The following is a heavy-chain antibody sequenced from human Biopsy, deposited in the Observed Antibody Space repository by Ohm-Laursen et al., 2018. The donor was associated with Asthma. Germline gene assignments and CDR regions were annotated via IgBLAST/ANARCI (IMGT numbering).Heavy chain of an antibody. V-gene: IGHV1-18*01. D-gene: IGHD3-10*01. J-gene: IGHJ6*02. Sequence: VASVKVSCKTSGYTFNSVGITWVRQAPGQGLEWMGWISVYNGNTKVAQKLQDRVTMITDTSTSTAYMELRSLRSDDTAVYFCARAVDYSHYYGIDVWGQGTTVTVS. CDR1: GYTFNSVG. CDR3: ARAVDYSHYYGIDV. CDR2: ISVYNGNT.